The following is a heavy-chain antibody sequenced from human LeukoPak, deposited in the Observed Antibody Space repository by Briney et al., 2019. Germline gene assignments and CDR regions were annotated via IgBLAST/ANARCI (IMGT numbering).Heavy chain of an antibody. CDR2: ISGSGGST. CDR1: GFTFSSYA. D-gene: IGHD6-19*01. Sequence: GGSLRLSCAASGFTFSSYAMSWVRQAPGKGLEWVTAISGSGGSTYYADSVKGRFTISRDNSKNTLYLQMNSLRAEDTAVYYCAKSRYSSGWYLDYWGQGTLVTVSS. J-gene: IGHJ4*02. V-gene: IGHV3-23*01. CDR3: AKSRYSSGWYLDY.